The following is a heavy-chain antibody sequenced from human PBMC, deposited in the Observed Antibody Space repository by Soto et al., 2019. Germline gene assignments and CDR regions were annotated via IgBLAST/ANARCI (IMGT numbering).Heavy chain of an antibody. CDR2: ISGSGGNT. Sequence: EVQLLESGGGLVQPGGSLRLSCAASGFTFSSYAMSWVRQAPGKGLECVSLISGSGGNTYYADSVKGRLTISRDNSKNTLYLQMNSLRAEDTAVYYCEKGTLVAATPDYWGLGTLVTVSS. V-gene: IGHV3-23*01. D-gene: IGHD2-15*01. J-gene: IGHJ4*02. CDR1: GFTFSSYA. CDR3: EKGTLVAATPDY.